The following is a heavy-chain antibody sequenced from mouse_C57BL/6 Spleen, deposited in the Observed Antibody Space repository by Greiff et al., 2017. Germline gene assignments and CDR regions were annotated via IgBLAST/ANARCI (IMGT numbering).Heavy chain of an antibody. Sequence: QVQLQQPGAELVKPGASVKLSCKASGYTFTSYWMHWVKQRPGQGLEWIGMIHPNSGSTNYNEKFKSKATLTVDKSSSTAYRQLSSLTAEDSAVYYCARSGSIYAMDYWGQGTSVTVSA. V-gene: IGHV1-64*01. CDR3: ARSGSIYAMDY. CDR2: IHPNSGST. D-gene: IGHD2-10*02. CDR1: GYTFTSYW. J-gene: IGHJ4*01.